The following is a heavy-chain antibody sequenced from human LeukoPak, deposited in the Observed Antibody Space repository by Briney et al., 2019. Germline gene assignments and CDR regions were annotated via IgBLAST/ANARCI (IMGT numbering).Heavy chain of an antibody. CDR2: IYYSGTT. J-gene: IGHJ5*02. D-gene: IGHD5-18*01. V-gene: IGHV4-39*07. Sequence: PSETLSLTCTVSGGSISSSPYYWGWIRQPPGKGLEWIGSIYYSGTTHYNPSLESRVTISVDTSKNQFSLKLASVTAADTAIYYCAKGAGGFSYYNWFDPWGQGTLVTASS. CDR1: GGSISSSPYY. CDR3: AKGAGGFSYYNWFDP.